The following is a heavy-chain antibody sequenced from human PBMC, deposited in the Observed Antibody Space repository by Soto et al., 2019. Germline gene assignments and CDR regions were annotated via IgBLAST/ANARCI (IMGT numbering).Heavy chain of an antibody. Sequence: SVTLSLTCTVSVGSISSSSYYCGLIRQPPEKGLDWIGNIYYRGSTYYTPSLKSRVTISVDTSKNQFSLKLSSVTAADTAVYYCARLGDFLSGYFLEAPFDSWGQGTLVTVSS. D-gene: IGHD3-3*01. V-gene: IGHV4-39*01. CDR3: ARLGDFLSGYFLEAPFDS. J-gene: IGHJ4*02. CDR2: IYYRGST. CDR1: VGSISSSSYY.